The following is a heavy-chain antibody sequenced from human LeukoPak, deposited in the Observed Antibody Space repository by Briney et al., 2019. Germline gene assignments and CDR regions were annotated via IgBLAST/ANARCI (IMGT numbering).Heavy chain of an antibody. Sequence: ASVKVSCKASGYTFTGYYMHWMRQAPGQGLEWMGWINPNSGGTNYAQKFQGRVTMTRDTSISTAYMELSRLRSDDTAVYYCARYPVWSGYYTGFYFDYWGQGTLVTVSS. CDR1: GYTFTGYY. V-gene: IGHV1-2*02. CDR2: INPNSGGT. D-gene: IGHD3-3*01. CDR3: ARYPVWSGYYTGFYFDY. J-gene: IGHJ4*02.